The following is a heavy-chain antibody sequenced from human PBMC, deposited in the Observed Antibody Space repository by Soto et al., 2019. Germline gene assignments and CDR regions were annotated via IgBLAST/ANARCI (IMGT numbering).Heavy chain of an antibody. Sequence: QVHLVQSGAEVKPPGASVTVSCRASGYTFTSYYIHWVRQAPGQGLEYMGIIRPSADTTAYAQKFQGRVTMTRDTSTSTVYLDLSGLTYDDTAVYYCARERPHGYNFDYWGQGTLVTVSS. CDR3: ARERPHGYNFDY. CDR1: GYTFTSYY. CDR2: IRPSADTT. V-gene: IGHV1-46*01. J-gene: IGHJ4*02. D-gene: IGHD5-18*01.